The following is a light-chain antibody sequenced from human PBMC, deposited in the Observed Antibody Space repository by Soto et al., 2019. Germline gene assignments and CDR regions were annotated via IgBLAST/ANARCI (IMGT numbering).Light chain of an antibody. CDR1: SSDIGAYSY. Sequence: QSALTQPASVSGSPGLSITISCTGTSSDIGAYSYVSWYQQHPDKAPKLMIYEVSNRPSGVSNRFSGSKSGNTAALTISGLQAEDEADYYCSSYAGSSYVFGTGTKLTVL. CDR3: SSYAGSSYV. J-gene: IGLJ1*01. V-gene: IGLV2-14*01. CDR2: EVS.